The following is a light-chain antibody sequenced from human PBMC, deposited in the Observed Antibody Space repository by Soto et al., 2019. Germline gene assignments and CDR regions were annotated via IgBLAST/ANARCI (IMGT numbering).Light chain of an antibody. J-gene: IGKJ1*01. CDR1: QTISSS. CDR3: QQYNRWPWT. V-gene: IGKV3-15*01. CDR2: GAS. Sequence: MTQSPATLSVSPRARATLFCRASQTISSSLAWYQQKPGQPPRLLIFGASPRATGVPARFSGGGSGTLFTLTISSLKCEDFGIYYCQQYNRWPWTFGQGTIVEIK.